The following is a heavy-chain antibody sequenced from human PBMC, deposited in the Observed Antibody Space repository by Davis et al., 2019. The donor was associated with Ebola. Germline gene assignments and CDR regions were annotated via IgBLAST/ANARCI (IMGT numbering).Heavy chain of an antibody. V-gene: IGHV3-7*04. CDR3: ARGGYDSSGYYSGYYYYGMDV. CDR2: IKQDGSEK. Sequence: GGSLRLSCAASGFTFSSYWMSWVRQAPGKGLEWVANIKQDGSEKYYVDSVKGRFTISRDNAKNSLYLQMNSLRAEDTAVYYCARGGYDSSGYYSGYYYYGMDVWGKGTTVTVSS. J-gene: IGHJ6*04. CDR1: GFTFSSYW. D-gene: IGHD3-22*01.